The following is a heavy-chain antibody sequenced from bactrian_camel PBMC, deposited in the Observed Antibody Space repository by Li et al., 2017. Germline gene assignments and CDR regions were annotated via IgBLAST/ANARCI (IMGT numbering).Heavy chain of an antibody. Sequence: VQLVESGGGLVQPGGSLRLSCAASGYTYGGGCKAWFRQAAGKGREGAAYIVSSGSTTYAESAKGRFTISRDNAKNTMYLQLNSLKTEDTAMYYCAKDWEEYGSIWLYNYWGQETQVTVS. CDR3: AKDWEEYGSIWLYNY. V-gene: IGHV3S1*01. CDR1: GYTYGGGC. D-gene: IGHD3*01. J-gene: IGHJ4*01. CDR2: IVSSGST.